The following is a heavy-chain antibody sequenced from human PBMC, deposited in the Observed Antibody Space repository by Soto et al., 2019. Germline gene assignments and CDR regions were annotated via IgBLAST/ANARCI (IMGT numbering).Heavy chain of an antibody. CDR1: GFSLSTSGVG. V-gene: IGHV2-5*01. D-gene: IGHD3-9*01. CDR2: IYWNDDK. CDR3: ARRLRYFDWLFHFDY. J-gene: IGHJ4*02. Sequence: SGPTLVNPTQTLTLTCTFSGFSLSTSGVGVGWIRQPPGKALEWLALIYWNDDKHYSPSLKSRLTITKDTSKNQVVLTTTNMDPVDTATYYCARRLRYFDWLFHFDYWGQGTLVTVSS.